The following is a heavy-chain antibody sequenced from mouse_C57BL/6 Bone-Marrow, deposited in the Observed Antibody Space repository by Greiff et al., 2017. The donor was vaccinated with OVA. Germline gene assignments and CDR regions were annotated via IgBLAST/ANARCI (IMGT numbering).Heavy chain of an antibody. CDR1: EYEFPSHD. D-gene: IGHD2-4*01. CDR2: INSDGGST. CDR3: ARHHYDYGGGAMDY. V-gene: IGHV5-2*03. J-gene: IGHJ4*01. Sequence: EVKLVESGGGLVQPGESLKLSCESNEYEFPSHDMSWVRKTPEKRLELVAAINSDGGSTYYPDTMERRFIISRDNTKKTLYLQMSSLRSEDTALYYSARHHYDYGGGAMDYWGQGTSVTVSS.